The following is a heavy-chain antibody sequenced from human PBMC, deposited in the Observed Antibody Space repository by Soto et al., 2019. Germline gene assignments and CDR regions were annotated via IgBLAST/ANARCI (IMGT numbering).Heavy chain of an antibody. J-gene: IGHJ4*02. D-gene: IGHD3-10*01. V-gene: IGHV4-39*01. Sequence: QLQLQESGPGLVKPSETLSLTCTVPGGSISSSSYYWGWIRQPPGKGLEWIGSIYYSGSTYYNPSLKSRVTISVDKSTNQFSLKLSSVTAADTAVYYCSRTSQIWFGDLFHIPPPVDPIDYWGQGTLVTVSS. CDR2: IYYSGST. CDR1: GGSISSSSYY. CDR3: SRTSQIWFGDLFHIPPPVDPIDY.